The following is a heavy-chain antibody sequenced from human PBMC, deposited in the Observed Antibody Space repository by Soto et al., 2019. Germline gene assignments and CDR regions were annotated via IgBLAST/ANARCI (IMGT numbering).Heavy chain of an antibody. CDR2: ISAYNGNT. CDR3: ARDYRYAFDF. V-gene: IGHV1-18*01. J-gene: IGHJ4*02. Sequence: DSVKVSCKASGYTFTSYGISWVRQAPGEGLEWMGWISAYNGNTNYAQKLQGRVTMTTDTSTSTAYMELRSLRSDDTAIYYCARDYRYAFDFWGQGTLVTVSS. CDR1: GYTFTSYG. D-gene: IGHD5-18*01.